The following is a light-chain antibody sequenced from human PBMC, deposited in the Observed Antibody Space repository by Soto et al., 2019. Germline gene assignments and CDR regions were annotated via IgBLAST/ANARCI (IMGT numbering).Light chain of an antibody. V-gene: IGLV2-14*01. CDR3: SSYTTSNTRQIV. CDR2: DVS. Sequence: QSVLTQPASVSGSPGQAITISCTGTSSDVDGYTYVSWYQQHPGKAPKFIIYDVSNRPSGVSNRFSGSKSGNTASLTISGLQAEDEADYYCSSYTTSNTRQIVFGTGTQLTVL. J-gene: IGLJ1*01. CDR1: SSDVDGYTY.